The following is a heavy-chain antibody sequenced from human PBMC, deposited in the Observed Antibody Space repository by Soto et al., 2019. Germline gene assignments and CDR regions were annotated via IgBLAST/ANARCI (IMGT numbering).Heavy chain of an antibody. CDR2: IYYSGST. D-gene: IGHD5-12*01. CDR1: GGSISNNNSY. V-gene: IGHV4-39*01. J-gene: IGHJ4*02. CDR3: AGHNLWLHPFDY. Sequence: SETLSLTCTVSGGSISNNNSYWGWIRQSPGKGLEWIGSIYYSGSTYFSPSLKSRVTISIDTSKNHFSLKLRSVTAADTAVYSCAGHNLWLHPFDYWGQGTPVTVSS.